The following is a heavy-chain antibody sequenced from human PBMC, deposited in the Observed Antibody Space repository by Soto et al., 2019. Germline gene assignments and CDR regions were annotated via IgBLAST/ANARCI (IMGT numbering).Heavy chain of an antibody. CDR3: ATTVTRYYFDY. D-gene: IGHD4-17*01. CDR1: GGNFSSYA. Sequence: QVQLVQSGAEVKKPGSSVKVSCKASGGNFSSYAISWVRQAPGPGLEWMGWIIPIFGTANYAQKFQGRVTITADESTSTAYMELSSLRSEDTAVYYWATTVTRYYFDYWGQGTLVTFSS. V-gene: IGHV1-69*01. CDR2: IIPIFGTA. J-gene: IGHJ4*02.